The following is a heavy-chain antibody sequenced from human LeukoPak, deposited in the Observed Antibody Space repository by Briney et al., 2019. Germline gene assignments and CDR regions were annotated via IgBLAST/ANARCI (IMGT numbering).Heavy chain of an antibody. V-gene: IGHV1-18*01. Sequence: ASVKVSCKASGYTFTSYGISWVRQAPGQGLEWTGWISAYNGNTNYAQKLQGRVTMTTDTSTSTAYMELRSLRSDDTAVYYCARNSNYYYYYYMDAWGKGTTVTISS. D-gene: IGHD4-11*01. J-gene: IGHJ6*03. CDR3: ARNSNYYYYYYMDA. CDR2: ISAYNGNT. CDR1: GYTFTSYG.